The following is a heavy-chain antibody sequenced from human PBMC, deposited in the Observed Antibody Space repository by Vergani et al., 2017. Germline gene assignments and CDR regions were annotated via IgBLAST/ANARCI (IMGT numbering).Heavy chain of an antibody. J-gene: IGHJ6*03. CDR3: ARSGYCAHGVCYMTYYYYMGV. CDR2: IWYDGSKE. CDR1: GFTLSSHA. V-gene: IGHV3-33*01. Sequence: QVQLEESGGGVVQPGRSLRLSCAGSGFTLSSHAMHWVRPAPGKGLEWVAFIWYDGSKEYYADSVKGRFTISRDNSKHTLYLQMNNLGAADTAVYYCARSGYCAHGVCYMTYYYYMGVWGKGTAVTVS. D-gene: IGHD2-8*01.